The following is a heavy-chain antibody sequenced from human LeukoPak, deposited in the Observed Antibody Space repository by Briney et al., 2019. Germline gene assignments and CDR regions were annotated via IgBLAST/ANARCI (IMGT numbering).Heavy chain of an antibody. D-gene: IGHD6-13*01. CDR1: GGSISSGGYY. Sequence: SETLSLTCTVSGGSISSGGYYWSWIRQPPGKGLEWIGYIYHSGSTYYNPSLKSRVTISVDRSKNQFSLKLSSVTAADTAVYYCASVYSLYDNWGQGILVIVSS. CDR2: IYHSGST. V-gene: IGHV4-30-2*01. J-gene: IGHJ4*02. CDR3: ASVYSLYDN.